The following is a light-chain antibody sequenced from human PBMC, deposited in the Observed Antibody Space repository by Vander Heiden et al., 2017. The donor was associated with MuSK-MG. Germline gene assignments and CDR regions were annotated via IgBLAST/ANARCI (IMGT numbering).Light chain of an antibody. J-gene: IGKJ1*01. CDR1: QSISSC. CDR2: KAS. V-gene: IGKV1-5*03. CDR3: QQDNSYPWT. Sequence: DIQMTQSPSTLSASVGDRVTITSRASQSISSCLDWYQQKPGKAPKLLIYKASSLESGVPSRFSGSGSGTEFTLTISSLQPDDFATYDCQQDNSYPWTFGQGTKVEIK.